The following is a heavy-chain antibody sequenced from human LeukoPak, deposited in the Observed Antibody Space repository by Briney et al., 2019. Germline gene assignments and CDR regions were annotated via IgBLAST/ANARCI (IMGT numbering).Heavy chain of an antibody. V-gene: IGHV3-9*01. CDR2: ISWNSGSI. J-gene: IGHJ4*02. CDR3: ARLELDY. D-gene: IGHD1-7*01. Sequence: GGSLRLSCTASGFTFDDYAMHWVRQAPGKGLEWVSGISWNSGSIGYADSVKGRFTISRDNAKNSLYLQMNSLRAEDTAVYYCARLELDYWGQGTLVTVSS. CDR1: GFTFDDYA.